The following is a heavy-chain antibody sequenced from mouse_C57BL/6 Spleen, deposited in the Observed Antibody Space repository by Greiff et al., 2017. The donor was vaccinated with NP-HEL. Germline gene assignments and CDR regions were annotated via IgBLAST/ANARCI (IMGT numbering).Heavy chain of an antibody. V-gene: IGHV3-1*01. D-gene: IGHD2-4*01. CDR1: GYSITSGYD. CDR3: ARGEDYDGGYFDV. Sequence: EVQLQQSGPGMVKPSQSLSLTCTVTGYSITSGYDWHWIRHFPGNKLEWMGYISYSGSTNYNPSLKSRISITHDTSKNHFFLKLNSVTTEDTATYYCARGEDYDGGYFDVWGTGTTVTVSS. CDR2: ISYSGST. J-gene: IGHJ1*03.